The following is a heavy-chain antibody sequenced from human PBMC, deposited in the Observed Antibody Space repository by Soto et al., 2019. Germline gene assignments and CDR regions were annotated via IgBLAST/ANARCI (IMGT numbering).Heavy chain of an antibody. CDR2: ISWNSGSI. CDR1: GFTFDDYA. V-gene: IGHV3-9*01. D-gene: IGHD3-22*01. J-gene: IGHJ4*02. CDR3: AKDGRYYYDSSGYEQSPYFDY. Sequence: PGGSLRLSCAASGFTFDDYAMHWVRQAPGKGLEWVSGISWNSGSIGYADSVKGRFTISRDNAKNSLYLQMNSLRAEDTALYYCAKDGRYYYDSSGYEQSPYFDYWGQGTLVTVSS.